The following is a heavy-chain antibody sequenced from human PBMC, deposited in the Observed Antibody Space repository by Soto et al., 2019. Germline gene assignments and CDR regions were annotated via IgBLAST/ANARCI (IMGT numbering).Heavy chain of an antibody. D-gene: IGHD1-1*01. J-gene: IGHJ4*02. CDR2: IWNVGSKK. Sequence: QVLLVETGGGVVQPGRSLRLSCAASGFTFRTFGMHWVRQAPGKGLEWVSVIWNVGSKKFYADSVKGRFTISRDNSNNTLYLQMDSLRPEDTAVYYCVTGNQNFFDYWGQGTLVTVSS. V-gene: IGHV3-33*01. CDR1: GFTFRTFG. CDR3: VTGNQNFFDY.